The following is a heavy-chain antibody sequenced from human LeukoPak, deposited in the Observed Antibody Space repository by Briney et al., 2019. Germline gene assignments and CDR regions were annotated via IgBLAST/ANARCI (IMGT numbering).Heavy chain of an antibody. J-gene: IGHJ5*02. Sequence: SETLSLTCTVSGGSISSYYWSWIRQPAGKGLEWIGRIYTSGSTNYNPSLKSRVTMSVDTSKNQFSLKLSSVTAADTAVYYCARVGYGGKWPSDNWFDPWGQGTLVTVSS. CDR2: IYTSGST. CDR1: GGSISSYY. V-gene: IGHV4-4*07. D-gene: IGHD4-23*01. CDR3: ARVGYGGKWPSDNWFDP.